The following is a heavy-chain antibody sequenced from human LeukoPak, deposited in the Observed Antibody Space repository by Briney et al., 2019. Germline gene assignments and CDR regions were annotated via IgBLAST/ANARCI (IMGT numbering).Heavy chain of an antibody. CDR2: IYYSGST. V-gene: IGHV4-38-2*02. CDR3: ARGLAAAEYYFDY. Sequence: SETLSLTCTVSGYSISSGYYWGWIRQPPGKGLEWIGYIYYSGSTNYNPSLKSRVTISVDTSKNQFSLKLSSVTAADTAVYYCARGLAAAEYYFDYWGQGTLVTVSS. J-gene: IGHJ4*02. CDR1: GYSISSGYY. D-gene: IGHD6-13*01.